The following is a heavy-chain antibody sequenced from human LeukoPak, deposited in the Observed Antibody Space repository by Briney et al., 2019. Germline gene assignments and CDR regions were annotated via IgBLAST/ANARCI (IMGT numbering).Heavy chain of an antibody. CDR3: ARHRYSSGSPFDY. V-gene: IGHV4-38-2*02. CDR1: GYSISSGYY. Sequence: SETLSLTCTVSGYSISSGYYWGWIRQPPGKGLEWIGSIYHSGSTYYNPSLKSRVTISVDTSKNQFSLKLSSVTAADTAVYYCARHRYSSGSPFDYWGQGTLVTVSS. D-gene: IGHD6-19*01. J-gene: IGHJ4*02. CDR2: IYHSGST.